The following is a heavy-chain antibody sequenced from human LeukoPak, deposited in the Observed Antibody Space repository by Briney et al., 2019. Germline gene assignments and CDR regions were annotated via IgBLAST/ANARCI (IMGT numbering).Heavy chain of an antibody. J-gene: IGHJ5*02. CDR1: GGSIGSYY. CDR3: ASPYDSSGYYNH. D-gene: IGHD3-22*01. V-gene: IGHV4-59*05. Sequence: SETLYLTCTVSGGSIGSYYWSWIRQPPGKGLEWIGSIYYSGSTYYNPSLKSRVTISVDTSKNQFSLKLSSVTAADTAVYYCASPYDSSGYYNHWGQGTLVTVSS. CDR2: IYYSGST.